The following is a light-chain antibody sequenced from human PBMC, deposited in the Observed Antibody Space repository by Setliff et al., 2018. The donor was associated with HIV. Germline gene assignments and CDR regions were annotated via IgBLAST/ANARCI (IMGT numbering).Light chain of an antibody. J-gene: IGLJ3*02. CDR1: SSDVGGYNY. CDR3: SSYTASSTLV. CDR2: DVS. Sequence: QSALAQPASVSGSPGQSITISCTGSSSDVGGYNYVSWYQQHPGKAPKLMIYDVSQRPSGVSDRFSGSKSGITASLTISGLQPEAESDYYCSSYTASSTLVFGGGTKVTVL. V-gene: IGLV2-14*03.